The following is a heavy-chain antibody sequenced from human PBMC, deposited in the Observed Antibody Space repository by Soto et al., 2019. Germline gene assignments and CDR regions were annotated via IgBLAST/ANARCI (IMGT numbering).Heavy chain of an antibody. V-gene: IGHV4-59*01. CDR2: IYYSGST. Sequence: SETLSLTCTVSGGSISSYYWSWIRQPPGKGLEWIGYIYYSGSTNYNPSLKSRVTISVDTSKNQFSLKLSSVTAADTAVYYCARVGDDYGDYLMWYFDLWGRGTLVTVSS. CDR1: GGSISSYY. J-gene: IGHJ2*01. D-gene: IGHD4-17*01. CDR3: ARVGDDYGDYLMWYFDL.